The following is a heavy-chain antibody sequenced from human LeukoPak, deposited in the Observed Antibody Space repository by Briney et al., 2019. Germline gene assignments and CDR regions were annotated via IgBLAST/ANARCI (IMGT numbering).Heavy chain of an antibody. Sequence: GASVKVSCKASGYTFTSYGINWVRQAPGQGLEWMGVINPSGGSTTYAQKFQGRVTLTRDTSTTTVYMELSSLRSEDTAVYYCARGLYSSIYWGQGTLVTVSS. CDR3: ARGLYSSIY. CDR2: INPSGGST. CDR1: GYTFTSYG. J-gene: IGHJ4*02. D-gene: IGHD6-13*01. V-gene: IGHV1-46*01.